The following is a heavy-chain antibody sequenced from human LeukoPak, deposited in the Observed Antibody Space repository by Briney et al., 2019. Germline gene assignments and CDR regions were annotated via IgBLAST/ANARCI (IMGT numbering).Heavy chain of an antibody. CDR2: INPNSGGT. Sequence: ASVKVSCKASGYTFTGYYMHWVRQAPGQGLEWMGWINPNSGGTNYAQNFQGRVTMTRDTSISAAYMELSSLRSEDTAVYYCARASTWPTTNWFDPWGQGTLVTVSS. CDR1: GYTFTGYY. V-gene: IGHV1-2*02. J-gene: IGHJ5*02. D-gene: IGHD1-1*01. CDR3: ARASTWPTTNWFDP.